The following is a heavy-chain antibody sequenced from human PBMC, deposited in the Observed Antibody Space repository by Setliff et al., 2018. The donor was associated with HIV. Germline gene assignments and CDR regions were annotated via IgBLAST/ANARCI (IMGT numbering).Heavy chain of an antibody. Sequence: GGSLRLSCAASGFIFSDYHMSWIRQAPGKGLEWVSYISTGGSTIYYADSVKGRFTISRDNAKNSLYLQMNSLRAEDTAVYYCARGEYGSGSGYEGLDYWGQGTLVTVSS. CDR1: GFIFSDYH. CDR3: ARGEYGSGSGYEGLDY. J-gene: IGHJ4*02. V-gene: IGHV3-11*04. D-gene: IGHD3-10*01. CDR2: ISTGGSTI.